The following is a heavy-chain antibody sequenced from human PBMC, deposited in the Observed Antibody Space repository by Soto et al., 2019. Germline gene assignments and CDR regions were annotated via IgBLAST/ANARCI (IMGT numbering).Heavy chain of an antibody. CDR3: AQRLSPYSSGWYIYYYYGMDV. CDR1: GFSLSTSGVG. D-gene: IGHD6-19*01. V-gene: IGHV2-5*01. CDR2: IYWNDDK. Sequence: SGPTLVNPTQTLTLTCTFSGFSLSTSGVGVGWIRQPPGKALEWLALIYWNDDKRYSPSLKSRLTITKDTSKNQVVLTMTNMDPVDTATYYSAQRLSPYSSGWYIYYYYGMDVWGQGTTVTVSS. J-gene: IGHJ6*02.